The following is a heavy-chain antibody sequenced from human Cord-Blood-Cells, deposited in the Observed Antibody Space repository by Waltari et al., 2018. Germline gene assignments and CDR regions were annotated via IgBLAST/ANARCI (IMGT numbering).Heavy chain of an antibody. D-gene: IGHD4-17*01. CDR1: GGPISSSSYY. Sequence: QLQLQESGPGLVKPSETLSLTCTVSGGPISSSSYYWGWIRQPPGKGLEWIGSIYYSGSTYYNPSLKSRVTISVDTSKNQFSLKLSSVTAADTAVYYCVRKTTVTTGGAFDIWGQGTMVTVSS. CDR3: VRKTTVTTGGAFDI. CDR2: IYYSGST. V-gene: IGHV4-39*07. J-gene: IGHJ3*02.